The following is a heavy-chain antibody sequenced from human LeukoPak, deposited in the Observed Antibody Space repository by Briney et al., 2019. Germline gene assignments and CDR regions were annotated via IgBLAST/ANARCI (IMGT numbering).Heavy chain of an antibody. J-gene: IGHJ4*02. CDR2: ISSDTTTI. CDR1: GFTFSSYS. CDR3: ARDVLFSVAHSPFY. V-gene: IGHV3-48*02. Sequence: PGGSLRLSCAASGFTFSSYSMNWVPRAPGKGREGVSYISSDTTTIYYADSVQGRFTISRDNGKNSLYLQMNSLRDEDTAVYYCARDVLFSVAHSPFYWGQGTLVTVSS. D-gene: IGHD2-21*01.